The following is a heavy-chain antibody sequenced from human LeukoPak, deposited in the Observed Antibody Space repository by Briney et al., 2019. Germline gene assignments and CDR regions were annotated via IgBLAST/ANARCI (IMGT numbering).Heavy chain of an antibody. D-gene: IGHD4/OR15-4a*01. CDR2: IYSDNT. CDR3: ARRAGAYSHPYDY. CDR1: GFTFDDYG. V-gene: IGHV3-53*01. J-gene: IGHJ4*02. Sequence: GGSLRLSCAASGFTFDDYGMSWVRQAPGKGLEWVSFIYSDNTHYSDSVKGRFTISRDNSKNTLYLQMNSLRAEDTAVCYCARRAGAYSHPYDYWGQGTLVTVSS.